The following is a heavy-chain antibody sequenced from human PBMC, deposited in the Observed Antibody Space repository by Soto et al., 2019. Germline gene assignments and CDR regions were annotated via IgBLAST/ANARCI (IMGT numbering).Heavy chain of an antibody. CDR2: IYPGDSDT. CDR3: ARQIFGVVKNGMDV. Sequence: AALQISRKGSGYSFSSYWSGPVRPKPGKGLEWMGIIYPGDSDTRYSPSFQGQVTISADKSISTAYLQWSSLKASDTAMYYCARQIFGVVKNGMDVWGQGTTVTVSS. J-gene: IGHJ6*02. V-gene: IGHV5-51*01. D-gene: IGHD3-3*01. CDR1: GYSFSSYW.